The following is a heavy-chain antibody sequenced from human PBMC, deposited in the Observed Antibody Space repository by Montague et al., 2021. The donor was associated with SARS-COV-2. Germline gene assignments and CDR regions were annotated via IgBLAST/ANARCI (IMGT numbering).Heavy chain of an antibody. V-gene: IGHV4-39*01. J-gene: IGHJ4*02. CDR3: ARHLAISGPAAVSDY. CDR2: IHYSWIT. D-gene: IGHD2-2*01. CDR1: GDSISSGYFY. Sequence: SETLSLTCTVSGDSISSGYFYWGWIRQPPGNGLEWVGTIHYSWITYYNPSLKSRVTISVDTSRNQFSLKLSPVTAADPAIYYCARHLAISGPAAVSDYWGQGTLVTVSS.